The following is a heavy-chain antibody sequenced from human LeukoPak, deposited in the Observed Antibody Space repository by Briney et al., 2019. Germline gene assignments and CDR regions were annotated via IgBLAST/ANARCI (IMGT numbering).Heavy chain of an antibody. Sequence: AGGSLRFSCAASGFTFSSNYMSWVRQAPGKGLEWVSVIYSGGSTYYADSVKGRFTISRDNSKNTLYLQMNSLRAEDTAVYYCARERKTYYFDYWGQGTLVTVSS. CDR1: GFTFSSNY. CDR3: ARERKTYYFDY. CDR2: IYSGGST. J-gene: IGHJ4*02. V-gene: IGHV3-53*01.